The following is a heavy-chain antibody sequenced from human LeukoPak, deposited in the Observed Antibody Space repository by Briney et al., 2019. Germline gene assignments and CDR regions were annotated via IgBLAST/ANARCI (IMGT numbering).Heavy chain of an antibody. J-gene: IGHJ4*02. CDR2: IKEDGSDA. CDR1: GFTFRSFW. CDR3: ARDIPYGLSYFDY. Sequence: GGSLRLSCSASGFTFRSFWMTWVRQAPGKGLELVANIKEDGSDANYVDAVKGRFTISRDNAKDSLYLQMDSVRPEDTAVYYCARDIPYGLSYFDYWGQGTLVTVSS. V-gene: IGHV3-7*04. D-gene: IGHD2-2*02.